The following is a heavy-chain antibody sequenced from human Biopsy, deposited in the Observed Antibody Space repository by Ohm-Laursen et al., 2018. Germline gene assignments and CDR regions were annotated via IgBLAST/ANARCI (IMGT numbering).Heavy chain of an antibody. V-gene: IGHV1-69*06. Sequence: ESSVKVSCKAPGGTFSNYGVNWVRQAPGQGLEWLGGNIPILGTGNYAQKFQDRVTVAADTSTSTATMELRNLRSDDTAVYYCATKLTGYFHHWGQGTLVIVSS. D-gene: IGHD3-9*01. CDR3: ATKLTGYFHH. CDR1: GGTFSNYG. J-gene: IGHJ1*01. CDR2: NIPILGTG.